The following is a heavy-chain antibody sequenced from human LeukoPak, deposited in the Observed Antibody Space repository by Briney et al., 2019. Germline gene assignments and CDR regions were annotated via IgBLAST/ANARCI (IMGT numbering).Heavy chain of an antibody. CDR1: GFTFSDYA. CDR2: IRNKANGGTT. Sequence: PGGSLRLPCTTSGFTFSDYAVSWVRQAPGKGLEWIGFIRNKANGGTTEYAASVKGRFTISRDDSKTIAHLQMSSLKTEDTAVYYCSRFYSSGWASGAFDIWGQGTMVTVSS. J-gene: IGHJ3*02. D-gene: IGHD6-19*01. CDR3: SRFYSSGWASGAFDI. V-gene: IGHV3-49*04.